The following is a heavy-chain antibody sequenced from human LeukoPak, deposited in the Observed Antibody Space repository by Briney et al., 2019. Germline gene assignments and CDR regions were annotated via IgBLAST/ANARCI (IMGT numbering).Heavy chain of an antibody. J-gene: IGHJ4*02. CDR1: GFTFSSYG. Sequence: GGSLRLSCAASGFTFSSYGMHWVRQAPGKGLEWVAVIWYDGSNKYYADSVRGRFTISRDNSKNTLYLQMNSLRAEGTAVYYCARAGTYYYDSSGYSAASQQYYFDYWGQGTLVTVSS. CDR3: ARAGTYYYDSSGYSAASQQYYFDY. CDR2: IWYDGSNK. D-gene: IGHD3-22*01. V-gene: IGHV3-33*01.